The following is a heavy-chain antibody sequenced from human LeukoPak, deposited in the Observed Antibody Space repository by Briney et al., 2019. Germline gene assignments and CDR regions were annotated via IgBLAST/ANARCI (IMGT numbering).Heavy chain of an antibody. CDR3: ARVVVYDSSGYYY. CDR1: GFTFSTYT. J-gene: IGHJ4*02. D-gene: IGHD3-22*01. V-gene: IGHV3-30-3*01. CDR2: ISYDGSNK. Sequence: GGSLRLSCAASGFTFSTYTMNWVRQAPGKGLEWVAVISYDGSNKYYADSVKGRFTISRDNSKNTLYLQMNSLRADDTAVYYCARVVVYDSSGYYYWGQGTLVTVSS.